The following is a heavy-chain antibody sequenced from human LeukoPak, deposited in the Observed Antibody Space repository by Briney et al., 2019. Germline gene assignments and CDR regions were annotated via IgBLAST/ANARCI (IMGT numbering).Heavy chain of an antibody. D-gene: IGHD5-18*01. CDR3: ARNGDTAMVLGH. Sequence: ASVKVSCKASGYSFTTYAMHWVRQAPGQRLEWMGWIDTGNGNTKYSQKLQGRVSITGDTSATTVYMELSSLTSEDTALYYCARNGDTAMVLGHWGQGTPVTVSS. CDR1: GYSFTTYA. V-gene: IGHV1-3*04. CDR2: IDTGNGNT. J-gene: IGHJ4*02.